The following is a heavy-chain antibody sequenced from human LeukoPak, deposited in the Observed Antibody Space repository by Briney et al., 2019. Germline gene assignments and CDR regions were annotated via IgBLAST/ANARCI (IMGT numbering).Heavy chain of an antibody. CDR1: GFTFSSYA. CDR3: ASPVERVPSYYGSGSYLVGPCDY. D-gene: IGHD3-10*01. CDR2: ISYDGSNK. V-gene: IGHV3-30-3*01. Sequence: GGSLRLSCAASGFTFSSYAMHWVRQAPGKGLEGVAVISYDGSNKYYADSVKGRFTISRDNSKNTLYLQMNSLRAEDTAVYYCASPVERVPSYYGSGSYLVGPCDYWGQGTLVTVSS. J-gene: IGHJ4*02.